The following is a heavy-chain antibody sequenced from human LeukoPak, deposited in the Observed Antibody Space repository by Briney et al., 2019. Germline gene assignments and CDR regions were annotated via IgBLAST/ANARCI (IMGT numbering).Heavy chain of an antibody. J-gene: IGHJ4*02. CDR1: GFTFSNNA. D-gene: IGHD4-23*01. CDR2: ISGSGDRT. V-gene: IGHV3-23*01. Sequence: GGSLRLSCAASGFTFSNNAMTWVRQTPGKGLEWVSAISGSGDRTYYADSVKGRFTISRDNSKNTLYLQMNSLRAEDTAVYYCAKDYGGNFGDYWGQGTLVTVSS. CDR3: AKDYGGNFGDY.